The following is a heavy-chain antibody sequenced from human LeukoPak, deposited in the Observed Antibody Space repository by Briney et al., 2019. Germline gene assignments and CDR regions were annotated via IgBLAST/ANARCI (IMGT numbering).Heavy chain of an antibody. Sequence: GASVKVSCKTSGYTFTDYYLHWVRQAPGQGLEWVGWIHPNSGATHYAQKFQGRLTMTRDTSISTVYMELTRLRSDDTAVYYCARDMGRCSGYDYDYWGQGTLVTASS. V-gene: IGHV1-2*02. CDR1: GYTFTDYY. CDR2: IHPNSGAT. CDR3: ARDMGRCSGYDYDY. D-gene: IGHD5-12*01. J-gene: IGHJ4*02.